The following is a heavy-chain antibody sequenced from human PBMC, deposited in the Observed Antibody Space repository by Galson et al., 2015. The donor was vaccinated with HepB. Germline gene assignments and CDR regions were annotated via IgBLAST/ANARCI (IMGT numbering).Heavy chain of an antibody. CDR1: RYTFTSYD. Sequence: SVKVSCKASRYTFTSYDINWVRQATGQGLEWMGWMNPNSGNTGYAQKFQGRVTMTRNTSISTAYMELSSLRSEDTAVYYCARGRCRAIFGVVITCWFDPWGQGTLVTVSS. D-gene: IGHD3-3*01. CDR3: ARGRCRAIFGVVITCWFDP. CDR2: MNPNSGNT. V-gene: IGHV1-8*01. J-gene: IGHJ5*02.